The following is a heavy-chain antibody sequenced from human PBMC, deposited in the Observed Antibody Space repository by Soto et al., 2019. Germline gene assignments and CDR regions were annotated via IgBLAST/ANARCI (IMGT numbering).Heavy chain of an antibody. CDR1: GFTFSSYA. D-gene: IGHD3-16*01. V-gene: IGHV3-23*01. Sequence: EVQLLESGGGLVQPGGSLRLSCAASGFTFSSYAMSWVRQAPGKGLEWVSAISAGGGATYYADSVKGRFTISRDNSLNTLYLQMNSLRAEDTAVYYCAKLFSAYIWGSYLRYFDHWGQGTLVTVSS. CDR3: AKLFSAYIWGSYLRYFDH. CDR2: ISAGGGAT. J-gene: IGHJ4*02.